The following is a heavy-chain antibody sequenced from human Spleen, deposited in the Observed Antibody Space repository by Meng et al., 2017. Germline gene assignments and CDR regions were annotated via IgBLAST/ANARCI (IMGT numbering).Heavy chain of an antibody. CDR2: INTESGSP. J-gene: IGHJ5*02. CDR1: GYTFTTYN. V-gene: IGHV7-4-1*02. CDR3: ARGPRGGWFDH. Sequence: HVQLVQSGVELKKPGASVKLSCKASGYTFTTYNLHWVRQAPGQGLEWMGWINTESGSPRSAQGFTGRFVFSLDTSVSTAYLDISSLKADDTAVYFCARGPRGGWFDHWGQGTLVTVSS. D-gene: IGHD2-15*01.